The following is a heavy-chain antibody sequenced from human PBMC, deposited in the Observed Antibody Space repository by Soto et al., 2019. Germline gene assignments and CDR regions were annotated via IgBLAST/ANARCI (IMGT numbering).Heavy chain of an antibody. CDR1: GFTFSNFP. CDR2: ISYDGSNE. Sequence: QVQLVESGGGVVQPGRSLRLSCAASGFTFSNFPIHWVRQAPGKGLEWVTVISYDGSNEYYVDSVKGRFTISRDNSKNTRYLQMNSRRPEDSGLYFCARGGLGSGWYHFDSWGQGTLVTVSS. J-gene: IGHJ4*02. V-gene: IGHV3-30-3*01. CDR3: ARGGLGSGWYHFDS. D-gene: IGHD6-19*01.